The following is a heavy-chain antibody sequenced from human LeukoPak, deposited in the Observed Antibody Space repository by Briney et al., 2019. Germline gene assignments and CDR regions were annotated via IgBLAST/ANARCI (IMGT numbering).Heavy chain of an antibody. Sequence: GGSLRLSCAASGFTVSSNYMSWVRQAPGKGLEWVSVIYSGGSTYYADSVKGRFTISRDNSKNTLYLQMNSLRAEDTAMYYCARDYGRSRDYGMDVWGQGTTVTVSS. CDR1: GFTVSSNY. CDR2: IYSGGST. D-gene: IGHD3-10*01. V-gene: IGHV3-53*01. J-gene: IGHJ6*02. CDR3: ARDYGRSRDYGMDV.